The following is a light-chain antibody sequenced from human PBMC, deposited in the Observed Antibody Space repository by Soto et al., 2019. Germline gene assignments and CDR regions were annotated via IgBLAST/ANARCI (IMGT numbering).Light chain of an antibody. CDR3: SSYTSSSTLEVV. CDR1: SSDVGGYNY. J-gene: IGLJ2*01. V-gene: IGLV2-14*01. CDR2: DVS. Sequence: QSALTQPASVSGSPGQSITISCTGTSSDVGGYNYVSWYQQHPGKAPKLMIYDVSNRPSGVSNRFSGSKSGNTASLTISGLQAEYEADYYCSSYTSSSTLEVVFGGGTTLTVL.